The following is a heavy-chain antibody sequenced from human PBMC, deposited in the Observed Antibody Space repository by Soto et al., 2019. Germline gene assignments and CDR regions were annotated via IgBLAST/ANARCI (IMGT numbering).Heavy chain of an antibody. CDR1: GYTFTAQY. CDR3: GKRVSSWVSWFDP. J-gene: IGHJ5*02. Sequence: QAQLVQSGAEVKKPGASVKVSCQASGYTFTAQYLHWVRKAPGEGLEWMGWINPTTGATRYAQKFQGRVTMTRDTSMSTVYLKIRRLRPDDTAVYYCGKRVSSWVSWFDPWGQGTLVTVSS. D-gene: IGHD6-19*01. CDR2: INPTTGAT. V-gene: IGHV1-2*02.